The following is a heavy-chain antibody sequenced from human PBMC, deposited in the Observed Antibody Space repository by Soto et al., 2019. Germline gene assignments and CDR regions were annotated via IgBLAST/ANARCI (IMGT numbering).Heavy chain of an antibody. CDR3: ARDQLEGNWFDP. J-gene: IGHJ5*02. Sequence: SETLSLTCTVSGGSISSSIYYWGWIRQPPGKGLEWIGSIYYSGSTYYNPSLKSRVTISVDKSKNQFSLKLSSVTAADTAVYYCARDQLEGNWFDPWGQGTLVTVSS. CDR2: IYYSGST. V-gene: IGHV4-39*07. CDR1: GGSISSSIYY. D-gene: IGHD1-1*01.